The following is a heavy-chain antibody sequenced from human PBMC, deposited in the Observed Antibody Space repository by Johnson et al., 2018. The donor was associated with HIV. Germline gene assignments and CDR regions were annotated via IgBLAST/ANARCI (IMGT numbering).Heavy chain of an antibody. Sequence: VQLVESGGGLIQPGGSLRLSCAASGFTVSSNYMSWVRQAPGKGLEWVSIIYSGGNTYYADSVKGRFTISRDNSKNTLYLQMNSLRAEDTAVYYCAKGGLWFGESIDAFDIWGQGTMVTVSS. V-gene: IGHV3-53*01. CDR1: GFTVSSNY. J-gene: IGHJ3*02. CDR2: IYSGGNT. D-gene: IGHD3-10*01. CDR3: AKGGLWFGESIDAFDI.